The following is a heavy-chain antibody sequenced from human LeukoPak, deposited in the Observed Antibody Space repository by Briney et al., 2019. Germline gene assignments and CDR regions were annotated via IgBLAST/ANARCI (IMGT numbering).Heavy chain of an antibody. V-gene: IGHV3-23*01. CDR1: GITFSSYG. CDR2: ISGSGGST. D-gene: IGHD3-22*01. J-gene: IGHJ4*02. CDR3: AKASAMIVVVSKHFDY. Sequence: GGSLRLSCAASGITFSSYGMSWVRQAPGKGLEWVSAISGSGGSTYYADSVKGRFTISRDNSKNTLYLQMNSLRVEDTAVYYCAKASAMIVVVSKHFDYWGQGTLVTVSS.